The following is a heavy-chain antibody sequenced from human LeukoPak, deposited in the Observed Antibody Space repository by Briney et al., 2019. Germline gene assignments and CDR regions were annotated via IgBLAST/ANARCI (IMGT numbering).Heavy chain of an antibody. CDR2: INIDNGNT. D-gene: IGHD6-19*01. CDR1: GYTFSNFQ. V-gene: IGHV1-18*01. J-gene: IGHJ4*02. CDR3: AKGQRYNSGAHYFDY. Sequence: GASVKVSCKASGYTFSNFQINWVRQAPGQGLEWMAWINIDNGNTNYAPKLQGRVTMTTDTSRSTAYMELRGLRSDDTAVYYCAKGQRYNSGAHYFDYWGQGTLVTVSS.